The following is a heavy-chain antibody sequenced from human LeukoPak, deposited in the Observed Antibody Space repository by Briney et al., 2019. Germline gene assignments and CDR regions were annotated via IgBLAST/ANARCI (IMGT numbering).Heavy chain of an antibody. J-gene: IGHJ4*02. V-gene: IGHV1-2*02. CDR1: GYTFRGYY. D-gene: IGHD3-22*01. Sequence: ASVKVSCKASGYTFRGYYMHWVRQAPGQGLEWMGWINPDSGGTNYAQKFQGRVTMTRDASISTGYMELTRLRSDDTAIYYCAKGDYNDRSAYYYDWGQGTLVTVSS. CDR3: AKGDYNDRSAYYYD. CDR2: INPDSGGT.